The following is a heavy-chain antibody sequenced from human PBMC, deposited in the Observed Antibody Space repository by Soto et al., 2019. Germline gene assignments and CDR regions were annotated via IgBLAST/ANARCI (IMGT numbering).Heavy chain of an antibody. CDR3: AKDKFGYSSTWYSPGFDY. D-gene: IGHD6-13*01. J-gene: IGHJ4*02. CDR2: ISGSGGST. CDR1: GFMFSSYV. Sequence: GSLRRSCTAXGFMFSSYVMSWVRQAPGKGLEWVSGISGSGGSTNYADSVKGRFTISRDNSKNMVYLQMNSLRAEDTALYYCAKDKFGYSSTWYSPGFDYWGQGTLVTVSS. V-gene: IGHV3-23*01.